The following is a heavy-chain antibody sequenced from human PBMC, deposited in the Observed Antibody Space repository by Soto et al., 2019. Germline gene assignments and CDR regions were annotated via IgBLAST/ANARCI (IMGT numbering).Heavy chain of an antibody. Sequence: SETLSLTCTVSGGSISSYYWSWIRQPAGKGLEWIGRIYTSGSTNYNPSLKSRVTMSVDTSKNQFSLKLSSVTAAVTAVYYCARDGTRITIFGVVTTNNWFDPWGQGTLVTVSS. CDR1: GGSISSYY. J-gene: IGHJ5*02. V-gene: IGHV4-4*07. D-gene: IGHD3-3*01. CDR3: ARDGTRITIFGVVTTNNWFDP. CDR2: IYTSGST.